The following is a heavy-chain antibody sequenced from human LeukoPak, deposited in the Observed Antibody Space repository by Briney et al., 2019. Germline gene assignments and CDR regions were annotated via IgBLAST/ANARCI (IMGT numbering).Heavy chain of an antibody. J-gene: IGHJ4*02. CDR2: IYYRSTWYN. CDR3: AREGYCSSNNCYNFNY. D-gene: IGHD2-2*02. Sequence: SQSLSLTCAISGDSVSSKSAGWNWIRQSPSRGLEWLGRIYYRSTWYNDYAVSVTSRISISPDTSKNQFSLQLNSVTPEDTAVYYCAREGYCSSNNCYNFNYWGQGTLVTVSS. V-gene: IGHV6-1*01. CDR1: GDSVSSKSAG.